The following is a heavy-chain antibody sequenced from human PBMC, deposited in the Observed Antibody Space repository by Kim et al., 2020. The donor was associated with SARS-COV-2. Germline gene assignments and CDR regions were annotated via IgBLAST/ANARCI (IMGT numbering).Heavy chain of an antibody. CDR1: GGSIRSGGKF. CDR2: ISYSGNS. V-gene: IGHV4-31*03. J-gene: IGHJ4*02. D-gene: IGHD2-2*01. CDR3: SRGQPLGD. Sequence: SETLSLTCSVSGGSIRSGGKFWTWIRQHPAKGLEWIGYISYSGNSHYSPSLRSRVSISLQTYENQFSLELTSVTAADTAVYYCSRGQPLGDWGPGSLVT.